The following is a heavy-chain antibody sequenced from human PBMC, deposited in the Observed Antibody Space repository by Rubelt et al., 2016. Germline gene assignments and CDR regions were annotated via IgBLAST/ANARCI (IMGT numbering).Heavy chain of an antibody. CDR2: IYSDGKT. CDR1: GFTFSSYA. J-gene: IGHJ4*02. CDR3: VSHK. V-gene: IGHV3-66*04. Sequence: VQVVESGGGVVQPGRSLRLSCAASGFTFSSYAMHWVRQAPGKGLEWVSTIYSDGKTYYADSVKGRFSISGADAKKTRDLKIDRLRVEDTAVYYYVSHKRGQGTLVTVSS.